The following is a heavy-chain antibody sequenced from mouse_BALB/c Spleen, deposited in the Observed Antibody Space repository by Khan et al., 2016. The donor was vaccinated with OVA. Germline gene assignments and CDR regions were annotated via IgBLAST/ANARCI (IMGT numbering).Heavy chain of an antibody. CDR1: GYSITSDYA. D-gene: IGHD1-1*01. Sequence: EVQLQESGPGLVKPSQSLSLTCTVTGYSITSDYAWNWIRQFPGSKLEWMGYISYSGNTKYNPSLKSRISITRDTSKNQFFLQLNSVTIEYTATYYCARVYGGDFDYWGQGTTLTVSS. CDR3: ARVYGGDFDY. CDR2: ISYSGNT. J-gene: IGHJ2*01. V-gene: IGHV3-2*02.